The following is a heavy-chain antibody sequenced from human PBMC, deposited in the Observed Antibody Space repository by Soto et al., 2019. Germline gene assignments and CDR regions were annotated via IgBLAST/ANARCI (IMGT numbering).Heavy chain of an antibody. D-gene: IGHD6-13*01. V-gene: IGHV3-48*04. CDR1: GFTFSDYS. CDR2: ISSSGSTI. Sequence: WGSLRLSCAASGFTFSDYSMNWVRQAPGKGLEWVSYISSSGSTIYYADSVKGRFTISRDNAKNSLYLQMNSLRAEDTAVYYCARASSSSWYRSYYFDYWGQGTLVTVSS. J-gene: IGHJ4*02. CDR3: ARASSSSWYRSYYFDY.